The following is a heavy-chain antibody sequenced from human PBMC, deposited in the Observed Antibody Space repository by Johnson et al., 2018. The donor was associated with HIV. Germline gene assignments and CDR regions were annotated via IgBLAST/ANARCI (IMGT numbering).Heavy chain of an antibody. CDR3: ARAVVVAATNAFDI. V-gene: IGHV3-30*03. J-gene: IGHJ3*02. Sequence: QVQLVESAGGVVQPGRSLRLSCAASGFTFSTYGMHWVRQAPGKGLEWVAVIAYDGSNKYYADPVKGRFTISRDHSKNTLYLQKNSLRAEDTAWYYCARAVVVAATNAFDIWGQGTMVTVSS. CDR1: GFTFSTYG. CDR2: IAYDGSNK. D-gene: IGHD2-15*01.